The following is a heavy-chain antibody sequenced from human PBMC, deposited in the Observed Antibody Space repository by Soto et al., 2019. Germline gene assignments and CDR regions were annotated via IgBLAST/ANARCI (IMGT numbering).Heavy chain of an antibody. CDR3: AKDGGHCSSGSCHVPSVH. CDR2: ISYHGNER. D-gene: IGHD2-15*01. CDR1: GFTFSVYG. V-gene: IGHV3-30*18. Sequence: QVQLVESGGGVVQPGRCLRLSCAASGFTFSVYGFHWVRQAPGKGLEWVAVISYHGNERFYADSVKGRFNISRDNSKNTLYLQMNSLRTEDTAVYFCAKDGGHCSSGSCHVPSVHWGRGTLVTVSS. J-gene: IGHJ4*02.